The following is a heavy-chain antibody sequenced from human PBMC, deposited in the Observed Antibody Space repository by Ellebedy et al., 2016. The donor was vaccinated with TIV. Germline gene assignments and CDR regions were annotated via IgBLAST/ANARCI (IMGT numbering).Heavy chain of an antibody. CDR3: ARQWLGPHYFDY. J-gene: IGHJ4*02. D-gene: IGHD6-19*01. Sequence: GESLKISCKGSGYNCNSYWIGWVRQMPGKGLEWMGIIYPVDSDARYSPSFEGQVTIAVDKSINPAYLQWSSLKASDTAMYFCARQWLGPHYFDYWGQGTLVTVSS. CDR2: IYPVDSDA. V-gene: IGHV5-51*01. CDR1: GYNCNSYW.